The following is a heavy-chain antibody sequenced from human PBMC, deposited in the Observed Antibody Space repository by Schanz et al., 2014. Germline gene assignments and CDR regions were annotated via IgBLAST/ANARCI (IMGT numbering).Heavy chain of an antibody. Sequence: VQLEQSGAEVKKPGSSVKVSCKASGGTFSSYTISWVRQAPGQGLEWMGMINPSGGSTTYAQKFQDRVTMTRNTSMSTAYIELHILTSEDTAVYYCARGRTFDYWGQGTLVTVSS. CDR1: GGTFSSYT. V-gene: IGHV1-69*08. CDR2: INPSGGST. CDR3: ARGRTFDY. J-gene: IGHJ4*02.